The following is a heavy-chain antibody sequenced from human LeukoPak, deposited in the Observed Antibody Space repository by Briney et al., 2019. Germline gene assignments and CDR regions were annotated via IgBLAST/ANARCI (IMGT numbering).Heavy chain of an antibody. Sequence: SETLSLTCTVSGGSISSYYWSWIRQPPGKGLEWIGYIYYSGSTNYNPSLKSRVTISVDTSKNQFSLKLSSVTAADTAVYYCARRRRTIPSNWFDPWGQGTLVTVSS. V-gene: IGHV4-59*08. CDR1: GGSISSYY. J-gene: IGHJ5*02. CDR2: IYYSGST. D-gene: IGHD2-21*01. CDR3: ARRRRTIPSNWFDP.